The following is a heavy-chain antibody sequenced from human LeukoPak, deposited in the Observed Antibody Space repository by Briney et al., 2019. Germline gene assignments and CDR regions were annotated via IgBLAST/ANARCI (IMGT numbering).Heavy chain of an antibody. CDR3: ARPYYSNYYYYGVDV. J-gene: IGHJ6*02. Sequence: GGSLRLSCAASGFTFSSYSMNWVRQAPGKGLEWVGIIWYDGSNKYYADSVKGRFTISRDNSKNTLYLQMNSLRVEDTAVYYCARPYYSNYYYYGVDVWGQGTTVTVSS. CDR1: GFTFSSYS. V-gene: IGHV3-33*08. CDR2: IWYDGSNK. D-gene: IGHD3-22*01.